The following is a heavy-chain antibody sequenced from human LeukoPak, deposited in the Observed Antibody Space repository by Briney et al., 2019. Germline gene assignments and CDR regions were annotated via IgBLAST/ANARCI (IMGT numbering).Heavy chain of an antibody. Sequence: GGSLRLSCAASGFTFSDSSMNWVRQGPGKGLEWLSYISPTSHTLYADSVKGRFTISRDNAKNSLYLQMNSLKDEDTAVYYCARDVLVVGATIYFDYWGQGTLVTVSS. CDR3: ARDVLVVGATIYFDY. CDR1: GFTFSDSS. D-gene: IGHD1-26*01. V-gene: IGHV3-48*02. CDR2: ISPTSHT. J-gene: IGHJ4*02.